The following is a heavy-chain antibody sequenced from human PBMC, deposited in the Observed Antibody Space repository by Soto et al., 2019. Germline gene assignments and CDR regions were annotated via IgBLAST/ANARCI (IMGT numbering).Heavy chain of an antibody. CDR1: GYTFTGYY. CDR3: AKLVSSPLRYFDL. V-gene: IGHV1-2*02. D-gene: IGHD6-6*01. Sequence: ASVKVSCKASGYTFTGYYMHWVRQAPGQGLEWMGWINPNSGGTNYAQKFQGRVTMTRDTSISTAYMELSRLRSDDTAMYYCAKLVSSPLRYFDLWGRGTLVTVSS. CDR2: INPNSGGT. J-gene: IGHJ2*01.